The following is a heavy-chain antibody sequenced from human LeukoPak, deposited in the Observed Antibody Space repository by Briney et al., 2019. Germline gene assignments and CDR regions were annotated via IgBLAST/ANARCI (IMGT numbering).Heavy chain of an antibody. CDR1: GGAFSGYY. CDR3: PRRPRSYSNSSPRYMDV. J-gene: IGHJ6*03. CDR2: INHSVST. D-gene: IGHD6-6*01. Sequence: SETLSLTCAVYGGAFSGYYWSWIRQPPGKGLEWIGEINHSVSTNFNPSLKSRVTISVDTSKDHFSLKLSAVTAADTAVYSCPRRPRSYSNSSPRYMDVWGKGNTVTASS. V-gene: IGHV4-34*01.